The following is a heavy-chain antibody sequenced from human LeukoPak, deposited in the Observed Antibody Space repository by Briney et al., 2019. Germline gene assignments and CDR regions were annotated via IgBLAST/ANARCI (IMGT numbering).Heavy chain of an antibody. CDR2: INHSGST. CDR3: ARTRRGDYVMGWYFDL. D-gene: IGHD4-17*01. V-gene: IGHV4-34*01. J-gene: IGHJ2*01. Sequence: SETLSLTCAVYGGSFSGYYWSWIRQPPGKGLEWIGEINHSGSTNYNPSLKSRVTISVDTSKNQFSLKLSSVTAADTAVYYCARTRRGDYVMGWYFDLWGRGTLVTVSS. CDR1: GGSFSGYY.